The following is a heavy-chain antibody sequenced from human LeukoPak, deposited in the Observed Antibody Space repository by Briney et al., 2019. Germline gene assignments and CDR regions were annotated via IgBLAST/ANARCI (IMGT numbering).Heavy chain of an antibody. CDR3: ARVGVDLWFDP. V-gene: IGHV1-2*06. CDR1: GYTFTGYY. Sequence: GASVKVSCKASGYTFTGYYIHWVRRAPGQGLEWIGRINPNTGGTNYAQKFQGRVTMTRDTSISTAYMELSRLASDDTAVYYCARVGVDLWFDPWGQGTLVTVSS. J-gene: IGHJ5*02. D-gene: IGHD3/OR15-3a*01. CDR2: INPNTGGT.